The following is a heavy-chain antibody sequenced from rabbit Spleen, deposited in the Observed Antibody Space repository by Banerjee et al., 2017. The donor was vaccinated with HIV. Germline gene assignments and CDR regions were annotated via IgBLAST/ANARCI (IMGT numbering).Heavy chain of an antibody. CDR1: GFSYSGGYD. Sequence: QSLEESGGDLVKPGASLTLTCKASGFSYSGGYDVGWVRQAPGKGLEWIGCIYTGHSGTYYANWAKGRFTVSKSSSPTVTLQMPSLTAADTATYFCARDSGSGWYLDRLDLWGPGTLVTVS. V-gene: IGHV1S40*01. CDR2: IYTGHSGT. CDR3: ARDSGSGWYLDRLDL. J-gene: IGHJ6*01. D-gene: IGHD1-1*01.